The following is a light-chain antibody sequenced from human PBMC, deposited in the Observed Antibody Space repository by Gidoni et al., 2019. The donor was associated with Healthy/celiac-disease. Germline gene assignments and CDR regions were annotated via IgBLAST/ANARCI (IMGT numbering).Light chain of an antibody. CDR1: RSDVGSYNL. CDR2: EVS. J-gene: IGLJ3*02. Sequence: QSALTQPASVSGSPGQSITISCTGTRSDVGSYNLVSWDQQHPGKAPKLMIYEVSKRASGVSNRFSGSKSGNTASLTISGLQAEDEADYYCCSYAGSSWVFGGGTKLTVL. CDR3: CSYAGSSWV. V-gene: IGLV2-23*02.